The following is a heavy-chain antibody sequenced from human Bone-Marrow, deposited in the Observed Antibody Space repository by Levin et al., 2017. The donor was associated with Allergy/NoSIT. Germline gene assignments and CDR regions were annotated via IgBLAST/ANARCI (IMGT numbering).Heavy chain of an antibody. CDR3: ARENYDSSGYYLHFDS. D-gene: IGHD3-22*01. CDR1: GYTFTSYV. CDR2: SSAYNGKK. V-gene: IGHV1-18*01. Sequence: GESLKISCKASGYTFTSYVISWVRQAPGQGPEWLGWSSAYNGKKKYAQNFQGRVTMTTDRSTSTAYMELRSLISEDTAVYYCARENYDSSGYYLHFDSWGQGTLVTVSS. J-gene: IGHJ4*02.